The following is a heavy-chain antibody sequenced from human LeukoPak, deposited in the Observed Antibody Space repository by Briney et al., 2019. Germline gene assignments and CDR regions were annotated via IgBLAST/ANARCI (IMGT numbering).Heavy chain of an antibody. J-gene: IGHJ4*02. D-gene: IGHD3-3*01. V-gene: IGHV3-49*04. Sequence: PGGSLRLSCTASGLTFGDYAMSWVRQAPGKGLEWVGFIRSKAYGGTTEYAASVKGRLTISRDDSKSIAYLQMNSLKTEDTAVYYCSYDFWSGYYPSLDYWGQGTLVTVSS. CDR3: SYDFWSGYYPSLDY. CDR1: GLTFGDYA. CDR2: IRSKAYGGTT.